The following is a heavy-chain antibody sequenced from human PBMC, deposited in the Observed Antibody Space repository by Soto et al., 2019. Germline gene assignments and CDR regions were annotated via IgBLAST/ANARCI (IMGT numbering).Heavy chain of an antibody. CDR1: GGSFSGYY. J-gene: IGHJ3*02. Sequence: SETLSLTCAVYGGSFSGYYWSWIRQPPGKGLEWIGEINHSGSTNYNPSLKSRVTISVDTSKNQFSLKLSSVTAADTAVYYCARYSENDAFDIWGQGTMVTVSS. CDR2: INHSGST. V-gene: IGHV4-34*01. CDR3: ARYSENDAFDI. D-gene: IGHD1-26*01.